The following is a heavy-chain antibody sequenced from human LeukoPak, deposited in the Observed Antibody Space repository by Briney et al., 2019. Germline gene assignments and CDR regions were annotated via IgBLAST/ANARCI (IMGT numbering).Heavy chain of an antibody. Sequence: PSETLSLTCTVSGGSISSGNYYCSWIRQPAGKGLEWIGRIYPSGSTIYNPSLKSRVTISVDTSKNQFSLKLTSVTAADTAVYYCVRGSQGWFDPWGQGTLVTVSS. CDR2: IYPSGST. CDR3: VRGSQGWFDP. V-gene: IGHV4-61*02. CDR1: GGSISSGNYY. J-gene: IGHJ5*02.